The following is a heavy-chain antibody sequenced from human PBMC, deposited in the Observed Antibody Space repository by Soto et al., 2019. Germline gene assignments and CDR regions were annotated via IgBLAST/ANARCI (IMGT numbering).Heavy chain of an antibody. CDR3: AKYLQAYGDYNYYYYGMDV. CDR2: ISYDGHNK. J-gene: IGHJ6*02. V-gene: IGHV3-30*18. Sequence: QVQLVESGGGVVQPGGSLRRSCTAYGFTFITFGIHWYRQAPVKGLERMALISYDGHNKYHSDSVKGRFTISRDNYKVTLSLQMNRLRAEDTAVYSCAKYLQAYGDYNYYYYGMDVWGQGTTGSVSS. CDR1: GFTFITFG. D-gene: IGHD4-17*01.